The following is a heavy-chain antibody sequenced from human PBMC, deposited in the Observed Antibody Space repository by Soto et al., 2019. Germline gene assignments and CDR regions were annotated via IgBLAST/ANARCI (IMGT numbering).Heavy chain of an antibody. CDR1: GGSITSSSYY. J-gene: IGHJ5*02. Sequence: QLHLRESGPGLVKPSETLSLTCTVSGGSITSSSYYWGWIRQPPGKGLGWIGSIYYSGSTYYNPSLKRRVAISVDTSKHPFPMKLSAVTAAQTAVYYCATQEVGGTYVYTFDPWGQGTLVTVSS. CDR2: IYYSGST. V-gene: IGHV4-39*01. CDR3: ATQEVGGTYVYTFDP. D-gene: IGHD1-26*01.